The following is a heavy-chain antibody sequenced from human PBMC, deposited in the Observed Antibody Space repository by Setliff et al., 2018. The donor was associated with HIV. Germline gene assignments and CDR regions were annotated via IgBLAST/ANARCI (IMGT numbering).Heavy chain of an antibody. D-gene: IGHD1-26*01. CDR1: GFIFSSYA. CDR2: IGGSTGST. J-gene: IGHJ6*02. CDR3: AKPLTQWGVSPYHYAVDV. V-gene: IGHV3-23*01. Sequence: LRLSCAASGFIFSSYAMHWVRQAPGKGLEWVSAIGGSTGSTYYADSVKGRFTISTDNSKNTLYLQMNSLRAEDTAVYYCAKPLTQWGVSPYHYAVDVWGQGTTVTVSS.